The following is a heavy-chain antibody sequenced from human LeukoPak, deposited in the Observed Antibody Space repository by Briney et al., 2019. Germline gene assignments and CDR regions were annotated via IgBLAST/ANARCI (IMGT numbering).Heavy chain of an antibody. J-gene: IGHJ4*02. CDR1: GFTFSSSA. CDR2: ISNNGGYT. D-gene: IGHD6-19*01. V-gene: IGHV3-23*01. Sequence: GGSLRLSCAASGFTFSSSAMSWVRQAPGKGLEWVSAISNNGGYTYHADSVKGRFSISRDNSNNTLYLQMNSLRAEDTAVYYCAKVASADAQARLNYWGQGTLVTVSS. CDR3: AKVASADAQARLNY.